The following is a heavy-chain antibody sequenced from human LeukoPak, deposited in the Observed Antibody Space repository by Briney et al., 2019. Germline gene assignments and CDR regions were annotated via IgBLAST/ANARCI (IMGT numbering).Heavy chain of an antibody. J-gene: IGHJ4*02. CDR2: IYYSGST. CDR3: AGQWASYFYY. V-gene: IGHV4-59*01. D-gene: IGHD1-26*01. CDR1: GGAISSYY. Sequence: SETLSLTCTVSGGAISSYYWSWIRQPPGKGLEWIGYIYYSGSTNYNPSLKSRVTISVDTSKNQFSLKLSSVTAADTPVYYCAGQWASYFYYWGEGTLVTVSS.